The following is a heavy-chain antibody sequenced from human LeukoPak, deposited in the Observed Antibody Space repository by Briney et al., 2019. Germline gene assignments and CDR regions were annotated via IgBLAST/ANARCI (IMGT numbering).Heavy chain of an antibody. J-gene: IGHJ6*02. CDR1: GCSFTSYW. CDR3: ARAQGYCSSTSCHYYGMDV. CDR2: IYPGDSDT. Sequence: GESLKISCKGSGCSFTSYWIGWVRQMPGKGLEWMGIIYPGDSDTRYSPSFQGQVTISADKSISTAYLQWSSLKASDTAMYYCARAQGYCSSTSCHYYGMDVWGQGTTVTVSS. D-gene: IGHD2-2*01. V-gene: IGHV5-51*01.